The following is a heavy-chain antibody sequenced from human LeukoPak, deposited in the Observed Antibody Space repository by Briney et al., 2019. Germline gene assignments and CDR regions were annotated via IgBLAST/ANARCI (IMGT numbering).Heavy chain of an antibody. D-gene: IGHD6-13*01. Sequence: GGSLRLSRAASGFTFSSYGMHWVRQAPGKGLEWVAVIWYDGSNKYYADSVKGRFTISRDNSKNTLYLQMNSLRAEDTAVYCCARGSYSSSWYVVDYWGQGTLVTVSS. V-gene: IGHV3-33*01. J-gene: IGHJ4*02. CDR3: ARGSYSSSWYVVDY. CDR2: IWYDGSNK. CDR1: GFTFSSYG.